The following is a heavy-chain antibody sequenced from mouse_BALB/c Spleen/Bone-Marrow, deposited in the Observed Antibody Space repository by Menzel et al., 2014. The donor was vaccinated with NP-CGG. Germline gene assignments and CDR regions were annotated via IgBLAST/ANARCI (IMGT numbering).Heavy chain of an antibody. Sequence: LVKTGASVKISCKASDYSFTDYYMHWVKQTHGKSLEWIGYISCYNGATSYNQKFKGKATFTVDTSSSTAYMQFSSLTSEDSAAYYCARSEGIYYYGSSYALDYWGQGTSVTVSS. D-gene: IGHD1-1*01. CDR3: ARSEGIYYYGSSYALDY. CDR2: ISCYNGAT. J-gene: IGHJ4*01. V-gene: IGHV1S34*01. CDR1: DYSFTDYY.